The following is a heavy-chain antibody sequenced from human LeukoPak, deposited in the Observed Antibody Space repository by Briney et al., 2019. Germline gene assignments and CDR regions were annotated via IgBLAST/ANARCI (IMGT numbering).Heavy chain of an antibody. J-gene: IGHJ4*02. CDR2: IKSKTDGGTT. D-gene: IGHD3-16*01. CDR1: GFTFSNAW. Sequence: GGSLRLSCAASGFTFSNAWMSWVRQAPGKGLEWVGRIKSKTDGGTTDYAAPVKGRFTISRDDSKNTLYLQMNSLKTEDTAVYYCTTVNVWGSWEFDYWGQGTLVTVSS. V-gene: IGHV3-15*01. CDR3: TTVNVWGSWEFDY.